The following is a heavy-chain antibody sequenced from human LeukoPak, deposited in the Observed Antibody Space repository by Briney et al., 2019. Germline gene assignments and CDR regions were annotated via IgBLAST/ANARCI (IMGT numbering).Heavy chain of an antibody. Sequence: GGSLRLSCAASGFTFSSYAMHWVRQAPGKGLEWVAVISYDGSNKYYADSVKGRFTISRDNSKNTLYLQMNSLRAEDTAVYYCARDGGSYYDNSAYSHWGQGTLVTVSS. CDR3: ARDGGSYYDNSAYSH. D-gene: IGHD3-22*01. V-gene: IGHV3-30-3*01. CDR2: ISYDGSNK. CDR1: GFTFSSYA. J-gene: IGHJ4*02.